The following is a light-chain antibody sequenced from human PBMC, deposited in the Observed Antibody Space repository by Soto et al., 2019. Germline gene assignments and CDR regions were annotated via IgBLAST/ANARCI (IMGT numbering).Light chain of an antibody. CDR2: GVT. CDR1: SSDVGRYDY. Sequence: QSALTQPPSASGSPGESVTFSCTGTSSDVGRYDYVSWYQQHPGKAPKLLIYGVTKRPSGVPDRFSGSKSGNTASLTVSGLQTDDEAYYYCAAWDDSLSGPVFGGGTKLTVL. J-gene: IGLJ2*01. V-gene: IGLV2-8*01. CDR3: AAWDDSLSGPV.